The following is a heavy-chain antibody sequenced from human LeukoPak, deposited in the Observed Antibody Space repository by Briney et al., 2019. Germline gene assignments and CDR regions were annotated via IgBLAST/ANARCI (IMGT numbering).Heavy chain of an antibody. V-gene: IGHV1-46*01. Sequence: ASVKVSCKASGYTFTSYYMHWVRQAPGQGLEWMGIINPSGGSTSYAQKFQGRVTMTRDTSTSTVYMELSSLRSDDTAVYYCASLWFGESARFDPWGQGTLVTVSS. D-gene: IGHD3-10*01. CDR2: INPSGGST. CDR3: ASLWFGESARFDP. J-gene: IGHJ5*02. CDR1: GYTFTSYY.